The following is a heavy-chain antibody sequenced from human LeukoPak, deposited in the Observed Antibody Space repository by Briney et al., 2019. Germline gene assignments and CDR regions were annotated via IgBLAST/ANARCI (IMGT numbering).Heavy chain of an antibody. CDR1: GFSFSNYA. J-gene: IGHJ3*02. V-gene: IGHV3-7*01. Sequence: GGSLRLSCAASGFSFSNYAMSWVRQAPGKGLEWVANIKQDGSEKYYVDSVKGRFTISRDNAKNSLYLQMNSLRAEDTAVYYCAREVVAAAGTAFDIWGQGTMVTVSS. CDR2: IKQDGSEK. CDR3: AREVVAAAGTAFDI. D-gene: IGHD6-13*01.